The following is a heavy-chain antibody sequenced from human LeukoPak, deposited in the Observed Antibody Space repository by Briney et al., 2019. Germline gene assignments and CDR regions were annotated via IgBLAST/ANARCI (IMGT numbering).Heavy chain of an antibody. V-gene: IGHV4-39*01. J-gene: IGHJ4*02. CDR1: GGSISSSSYY. CDR3: ARPGGRYCSSTSCLGSDY. D-gene: IGHD2-2*01. CDR2: IYYSGST. Sequence: SETLSLTCTVSGGSISSSSYYWGWIRQPPGKGLEWIGSIYYSGSTYYNPSLKSRVTISVDTSKNQFSLKLSSVTAADTAVYYCARPGGRYCSSTSCLGSDYWGQGTLVTVSS.